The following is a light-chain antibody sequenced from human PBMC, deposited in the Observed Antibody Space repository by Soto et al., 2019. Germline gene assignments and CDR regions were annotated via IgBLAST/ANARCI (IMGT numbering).Light chain of an antibody. CDR2: GNS. Sequence: QSVLTQPPSVSGAPGQRVTISCTGSSSNIGAGYDVHWYQQLPGTAPKLLIYGNSNRPSGVPDRFSGSKSGTSASLAITGLSAEDEADYSCQSYDSSLSGWVFGGGTKLTVL. J-gene: IGLJ3*02. CDR3: QSYDSSLSGWV. CDR1: SSNIGAGYD. V-gene: IGLV1-40*01.